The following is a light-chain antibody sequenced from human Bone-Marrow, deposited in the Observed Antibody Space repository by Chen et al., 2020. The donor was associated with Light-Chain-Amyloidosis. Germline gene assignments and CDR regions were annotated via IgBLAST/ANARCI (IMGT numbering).Light chain of an antibody. Sequence: IRMTQSPSTLSASVGDRVTITCRASQSISSWLAWYQQKPGKAPNLLIYKASSLESGVPSRFSGSGSGTEFTLTISSLQPDDFATYYCQQYSGDSRAFGQGTKLEIK. CDR1: QSISSW. CDR2: KAS. J-gene: IGKJ2*01. V-gene: IGKV1-5*03. CDR3: QQYSGDSRA.